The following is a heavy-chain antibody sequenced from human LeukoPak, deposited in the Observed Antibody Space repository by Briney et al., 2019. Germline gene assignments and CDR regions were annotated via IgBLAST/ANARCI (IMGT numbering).Heavy chain of an antibody. CDR1: GFTFSSYW. Sequence: GGSLRLSCAASGFTFSSYWMSWVRQAPGKGLEWVANIKQDGSEKYYADSVKGRFTISRDNAKNSLYLQMNSLRAEDTAVYYCARDDIAAAAGIKGGPFDYWPQGTLVSVSS. CDR2: IKQDGSEK. CDR3: ARDDIAAAAGIKGGPFDY. V-gene: IGHV3-7*01. D-gene: IGHD6-6*01. J-gene: IGHJ4*02.